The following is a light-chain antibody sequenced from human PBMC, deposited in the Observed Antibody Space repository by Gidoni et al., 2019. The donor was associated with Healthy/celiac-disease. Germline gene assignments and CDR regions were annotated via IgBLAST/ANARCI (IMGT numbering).Light chain of an antibody. CDR1: QSISSY. V-gene: IGKV1-39*01. Sequence: IQLTKSPSSLSAPVGDRVTITCRASQSISSYLNWYQQKPGKAPKLLIYAASSLQSGVPSRFSGSGSGTDFTLTISSLQPEDFATYYCQQSYSTPRTFGQGTRLEIK. CDR3: QQSYSTPRT. CDR2: AAS. J-gene: IGKJ5*01.